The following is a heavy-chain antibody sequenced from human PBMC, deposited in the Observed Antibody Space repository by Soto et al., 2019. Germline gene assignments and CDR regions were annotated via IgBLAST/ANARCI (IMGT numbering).Heavy chain of an antibody. Sequence: SETLSLTCTVSDGSINNYYWSWIRQPPGGTLEWIGHVYYTGTTNYSPSLRSRVTISLDTSRNQFSLKLSSVTAADTAVYYCASTDYSKIDYWGQGALVTVSS. V-gene: IGHV4-59*01. J-gene: IGHJ4*02. CDR1: DGSINNYY. CDR3: ASTDYSKIDY. D-gene: IGHD4-4*01. CDR2: VYYTGTT.